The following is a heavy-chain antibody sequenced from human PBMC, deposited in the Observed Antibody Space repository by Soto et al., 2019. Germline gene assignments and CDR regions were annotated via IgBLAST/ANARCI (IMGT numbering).Heavy chain of an antibody. CDR1: GFTFSSYT. CDR3: ARDILSGGAYPDY. J-gene: IGHJ4*02. V-gene: IGHV3-21*01. CDR2: ISSGSSYI. D-gene: IGHD3-10*01. Sequence: RRLSCAASGFTFSSYTMNWVRQAPGKGLEWVSSISSGSSYIYYADSVRGRFTISRDNARNYLFLQMSSLRAADTAVYYCARDILSGGAYPDYWCRGTKVAV.